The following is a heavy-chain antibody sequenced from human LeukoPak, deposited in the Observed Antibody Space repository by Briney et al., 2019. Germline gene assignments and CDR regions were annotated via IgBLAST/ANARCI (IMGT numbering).Heavy chain of an antibody. CDR1: GGSFSGYY. Sequence: SETLSLTCAVYGGSFSGYYWSWIRQPPGKGLEWIGEINHSGSTNYNPSLKSRVTISVDTSKNQFSLKLSSVTAADTAVYYCASGSANWFDPWGQGTLVTVSS. V-gene: IGHV4-34*01. CDR2: INHSGST. J-gene: IGHJ5*02. CDR3: ASGSANWFDP.